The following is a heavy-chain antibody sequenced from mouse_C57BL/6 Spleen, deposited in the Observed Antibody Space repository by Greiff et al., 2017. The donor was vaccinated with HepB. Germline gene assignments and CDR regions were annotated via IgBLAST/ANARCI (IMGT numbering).Heavy chain of an antibody. Sequence: DVKLVESGGGLVKPGGSLKLSCAASGFTFSSYAMSWVRQTPEKRLEWVATISDGGSYTYYPDNVKGRFTISRDNAKNNLYLQMSHLKSEDTAMYYCARDVVPYYGSSYEYFDVWGTGTTVTVSS. CDR3: ARDVVPYYGSSYEYFDV. J-gene: IGHJ1*03. D-gene: IGHD1-1*01. V-gene: IGHV5-4*01. CDR1: GFTFSSYA. CDR2: ISDGGSYT.